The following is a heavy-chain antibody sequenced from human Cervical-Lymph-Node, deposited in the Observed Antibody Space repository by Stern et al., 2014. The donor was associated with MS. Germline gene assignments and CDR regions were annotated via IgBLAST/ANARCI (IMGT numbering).Heavy chain of an antibody. Sequence: QVQLVQSGPGLVKPSQTLSLTCTVSGGSISSSGYYWSWIRQPADKGLEWIGRIHDSGGTYYNPPLKSRVTISMDTAKNQFTPKMPSVTAADTAVYYCATTRWDLFTWNWFDPWGQGTLVTVSS. CDR3: ATTRWDLFTWNWFDP. CDR2: IHDSGGT. J-gene: IGHJ5*02. D-gene: IGHD1-26*01. CDR1: GGSISSSGYY. V-gene: IGHV4-61*02.